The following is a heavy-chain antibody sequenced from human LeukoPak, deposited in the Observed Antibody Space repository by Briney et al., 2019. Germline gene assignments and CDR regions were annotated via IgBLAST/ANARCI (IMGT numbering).Heavy chain of an antibody. D-gene: IGHD6-13*01. CDR2: INHSGRT. CDR1: GGSFSGYY. Sequence: SETLSLTCAVYGGSFSGYYWTWIRQPPGKGLEWIGEINHSGRTNYNPSLKSRVTISVDTSRNQFSLKLSSVTAADTAVYYCARQSSYTYFTYYYYYMDVWGKGTTVTISS. J-gene: IGHJ6*03. CDR3: ARQSSYTYFTYYYYYMDV. V-gene: IGHV4-34*01.